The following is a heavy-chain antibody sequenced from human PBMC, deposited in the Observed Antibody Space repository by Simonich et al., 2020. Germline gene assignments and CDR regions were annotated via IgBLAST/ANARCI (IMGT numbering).Heavy chain of an antibody. D-gene: IGHD6-13*01. J-gene: IGHJ6*02. CDR3: ARVGYSNYYYYGMDV. CDR1: GYSISSGYY. V-gene: IGHV4-38-2*01. CDR2: IYHSGST. Sequence: QVQLQESGPGLVKPSETLSLTCAVSGYSISSGYYWGWIRQPPGKGLEWIGSIYHSGSTYYNPSLKSRSTKSVDTSKNQFSLKLSSVTAADTAVYYCARVGYSNYYYYGMDVWGQGTTVTVSS.